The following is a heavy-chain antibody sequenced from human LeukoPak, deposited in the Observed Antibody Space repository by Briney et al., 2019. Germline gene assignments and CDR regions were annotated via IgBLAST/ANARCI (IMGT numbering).Heavy chain of an antibody. J-gene: IGHJ3*02. Sequence: ASVKVSCKASGGTFSSYAISWVRQAPGQGLEWMGRIIPILGIANYAQKFQGRVTITADKSTSTAYMELSSLRSEDTAVYYCARDQNFDSSPDNDTFDIWGQGTMVTVSS. V-gene: IGHV1-69*04. D-gene: IGHD2-21*01. CDR3: ARDQNFDSSPDNDTFDI. CDR2: IIPILGIA. CDR1: GGTFSSYA.